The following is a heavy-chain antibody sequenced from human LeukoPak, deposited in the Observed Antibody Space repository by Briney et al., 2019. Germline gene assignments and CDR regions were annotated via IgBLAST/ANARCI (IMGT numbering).Heavy chain of an antibody. CDR2: ISGSGGST. D-gene: IGHD3-9*01. J-gene: IGHJ4*02. CDR3: ATRYFDWLLGDFDY. Sequence: GGSLRLSCAASGFTFSSYAMSWVRQALGKGLEWVSAISGSGGSTYYADSVKGRFTISRDNSKNTLYLQMNSLRAEDTAVYYCATRYFDWLLGDFDYWGQGTLVTVSS. CDR1: GFTFSSYA. V-gene: IGHV3-23*01.